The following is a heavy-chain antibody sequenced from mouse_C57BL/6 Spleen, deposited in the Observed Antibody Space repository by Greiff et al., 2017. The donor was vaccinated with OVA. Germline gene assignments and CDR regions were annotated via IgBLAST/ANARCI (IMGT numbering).Heavy chain of an antibody. CDR1: GYAFSSSW. Sequence: VQLQQSGPELVKPGASVKISCKASGYAFSSSWMNWVKQRPGKGLEWIGRIYPGDGDTNYNGKFKGKATLTADKSSSTAYMQLSSLTSEDSAVYFCARSALYYDGHYAMDYWGQGTSVTVSS. CDR2: IYPGDGDT. CDR3: ARSALYYDGHYAMDY. J-gene: IGHJ4*01. V-gene: IGHV1-82*01. D-gene: IGHD1-1*01.